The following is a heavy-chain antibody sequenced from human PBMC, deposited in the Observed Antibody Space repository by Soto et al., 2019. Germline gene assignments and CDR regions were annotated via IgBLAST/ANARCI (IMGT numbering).Heavy chain of an antibody. CDR2: ISAYNGNT. CDR1: GYTFTSYG. CDR3: ASKSDFWSGYWYFDL. Sequence: ASVKVSCKASGYTFTSYGISWVRQAPGQGLEWMGWISAYNGNTNYAQKLQGRVTMATDTSTSTAYMELRSLRSDDTAVYYCASKSDFWSGYWYFDLWGRGTLVTVSS. V-gene: IGHV1-18*01. J-gene: IGHJ2*01. D-gene: IGHD3-3*01.